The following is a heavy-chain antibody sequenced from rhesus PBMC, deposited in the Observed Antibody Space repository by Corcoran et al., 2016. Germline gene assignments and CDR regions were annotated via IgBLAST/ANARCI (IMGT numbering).Heavy chain of an antibody. CDR1: GGSISGYYY. Sequence: QVKLQQWGEGLVKPSETLSLTCAVYGGSISGYYYWSWIRQPPGKGLEWIGDIYGRSARTNYHPALKNRGPISKDASKNQFSLKLGSVTAADTAGYYCARGGVQLADYWGQGVLVTVSS. J-gene: IGHJ4*01. CDR3: ARGGVQLADY. CDR2: IYGRSART. V-gene: IGHV4-73*01. D-gene: IGHD5-24*01.